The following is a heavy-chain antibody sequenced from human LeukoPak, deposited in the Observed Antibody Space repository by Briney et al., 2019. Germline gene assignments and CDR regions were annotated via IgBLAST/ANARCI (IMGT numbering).Heavy chain of an antibody. CDR3: ARGNYDFWSGYWVGAFDI. CDR1: GGSISSYY. CDR2: IYYSGST. Sequence: SETLSLTCTVSGGSISSYYWSWIRQPPGKGLEWIGYIYYSGSTNYNPSLKSRVTISVDTSKNQFSLKLSSVTAADTAAYYCARGNYDFWSGYWVGAFDIWGQGTMVTVSS. D-gene: IGHD3-3*01. J-gene: IGHJ3*02. V-gene: IGHV4-59*01.